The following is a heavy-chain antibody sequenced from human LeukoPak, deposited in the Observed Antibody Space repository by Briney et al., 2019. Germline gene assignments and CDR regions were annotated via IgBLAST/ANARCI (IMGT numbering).Heavy chain of an antibody. CDR2: TYYRSKWYD. V-gene: IGHV6-1*01. CDR1: GDSVSSNSAA. D-gene: IGHD6-19*01. CDR3: ARDRGSDWLYYYYGMDV. Sequence: SQTLSLTCAISGDSVSSNSAAWNWIRQSPSRGLEWLGRTYYRSKWYDDYAVSVKSRITINPDTSKNQFSLQLNSVTPEDTAVYYCARDRGSDWLYYYYGMDVWGQGTTVTVSS. J-gene: IGHJ6*02.